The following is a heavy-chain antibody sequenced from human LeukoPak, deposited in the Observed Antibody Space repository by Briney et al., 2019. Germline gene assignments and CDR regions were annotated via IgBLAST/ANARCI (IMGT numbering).Heavy chain of an antibody. Sequence: GSLRLSCAASGFTFSSYSMNWVRQAPGKGLEWVSGIRGYDGYTDYADSVKGRFTISRDNSRDTLFLEMNNLRIEDTAIYYCAKNFSMMVFWGPGTQVTVSS. CDR3: AKNFSMMVF. V-gene: IGHV3-23*01. CDR1: GFTFSSYS. J-gene: IGHJ4*02. D-gene: IGHD3/OR15-3a*01. CDR2: IRGYDGYT.